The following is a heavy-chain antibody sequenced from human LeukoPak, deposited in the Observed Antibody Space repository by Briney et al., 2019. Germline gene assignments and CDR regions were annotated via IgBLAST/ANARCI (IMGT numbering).Heavy chain of an antibody. CDR2: ISSNGGST. Sequence: GGSLRLSCAASGFTFSSYAMHWVRQAPGKGLEYVSAISSNGGSTYYANSVKGRFTISRDNSKNTLYLQMGSLRAEDMAVYYCARSKSSSGWYRWFDPWGQGTPVTVSS. V-gene: IGHV3-64*01. CDR3: ARSKSSSGWYRWFDP. D-gene: IGHD6-19*01. CDR1: GFTFSSYA. J-gene: IGHJ5*02.